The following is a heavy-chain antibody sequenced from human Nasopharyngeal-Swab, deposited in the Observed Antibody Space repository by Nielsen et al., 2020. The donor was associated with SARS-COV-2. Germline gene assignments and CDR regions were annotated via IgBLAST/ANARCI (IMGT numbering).Heavy chain of an antibody. CDR2: ISAYTGNT. V-gene: IGHV1-18*01. Sequence: ASVKVSCQASGYTFTSYGIIWVRQSPGQGLEWIGWISAYTGNTNYAQKLQGRVTMTTDTSTSTAYMELSSLRSDDTAVYYCASPYCTNGVCYSRAGFDSWGQGSLVTVSS. CDR1: GYTFTSYG. CDR3: ASPYCTNGVCYSRAGFDS. J-gene: IGHJ4*02. D-gene: IGHD2-8*01.